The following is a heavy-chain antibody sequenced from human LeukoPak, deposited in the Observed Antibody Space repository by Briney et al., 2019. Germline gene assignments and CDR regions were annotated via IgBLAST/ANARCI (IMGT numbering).Heavy chain of an antibody. D-gene: IGHD3-22*01. CDR2: INHSGST. CDR1: GGSFSGYY. J-gene: IGHJ4*02. CDR3: ARDSGGHYDSTGFDH. V-gene: IGHV4-34*01. Sequence: PSETLSLTCAVYGGSFSGYYWSWIRQPPGKGLEWIGEINHSGSTNYNPSLKSRVTISVDTSKNQFSLKLSSVTAADTAVYYCARDSGGHYDSTGFDHWGQGTLVTVAS.